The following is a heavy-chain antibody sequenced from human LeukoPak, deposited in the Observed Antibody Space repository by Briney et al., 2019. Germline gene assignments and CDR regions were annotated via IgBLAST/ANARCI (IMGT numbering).Heavy chain of an antibody. Sequence: GRSLRLSCAASGFTFSSYGMHWVRQAPGKGLEWVAVIWYDGSNKYYADSVKGRFTISRDNSKNTLYLQMNSLRAEDTAVYYCARGRGLYYYGMDVWGQGTTVTVSS. CDR2: IWYDGSNK. J-gene: IGHJ6*02. CDR3: ARGRGLYYYGMDV. CDR1: GFTFSSYG. D-gene: IGHD5-24*01. V-gene: IGHV3-33*01.